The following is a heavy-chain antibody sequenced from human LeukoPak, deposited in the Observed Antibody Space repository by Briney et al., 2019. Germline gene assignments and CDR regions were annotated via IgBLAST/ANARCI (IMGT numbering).Heavy chain of an antibody. CDR3: ASSAPGNYDFWSGYYGDFAY. J-gene: IGHJ4*02. Sequence: GASVKVSCKVSGYTLTELSMHWVRQAPGKGLEWMGGFDPEDGETIYAQKFQGRVTMTEDTSTDTAYMELSSLRSEDTAVYYCASSAPGNYDFWSGYYGDFAYWGQGTLVTVSS. CDR2: FDPEDGET. D-gene: IGHD3-3*01. V-gene: IGHV1-24*01. CDR1: GYTLTELS.